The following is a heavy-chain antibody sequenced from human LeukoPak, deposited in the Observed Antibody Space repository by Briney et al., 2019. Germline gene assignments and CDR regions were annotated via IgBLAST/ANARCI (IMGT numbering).Heavy chain of an antibody. V-gene: IGHV4-59*08. Sequence: SETLSLTGTVSGGSISSYYWSWIRQAPGKGLEWIGYIYYSGSTNYNPSLKSRVTISVDTSKNQFSLKLSSVTAADTAVYYCARHGSGSWPIDYWGQGTLVTVSS. J-gene: IGHJ4*02. D-gene: IGHD6-13*01. CDR1: GGSISSYY. CDR3: ARHGSGSWPIDY. CDR2: IYYSGST.